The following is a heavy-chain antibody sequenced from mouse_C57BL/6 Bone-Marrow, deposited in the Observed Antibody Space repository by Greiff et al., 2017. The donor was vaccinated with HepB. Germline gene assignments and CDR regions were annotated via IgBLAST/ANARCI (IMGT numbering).Heavy chain of an antibody. CDR3: ARSSNYYGSSYDWYFDV. V-gene: IGHV1-72*01. CDR2: IDPNSGGT. CDR1: GYTFTSYW. J-gene: IGHJ1*03. Sequence: QVQLKQPGAELVKPGASVKLSCKASGYTFTSYWMHWVKQRPGRGLEWIGRIDPNSGGTKYNEKFKSKATLTVDKPSSTAYMQLSSLTSEDSAVYYCARSSNYYGSSYDWYFDVWGTGTTVTVSS. D-gene: IGHD1-1*01.